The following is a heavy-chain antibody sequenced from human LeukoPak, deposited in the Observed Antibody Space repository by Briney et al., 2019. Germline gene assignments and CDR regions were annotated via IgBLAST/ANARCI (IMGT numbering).Heavy chain of an antibody. CDR1: GFTFDDYA. CDR2: IIWNGGSI. Sequence: GGSLRLSCAASGFTFDDYAMHWVRLAPGKGLERVSGIIWNGGSIGYADSVKGRFTISRDNAKNSLYLQMNSLRAEDTALYYCARSASSYYYMDVWGKGTTVTVSS. J-gene: IGHJ6*03. V-gene: IGHV3-9*01. D-gene: IGHD6-6*01. CDR3: ARSASSYYYMDV.